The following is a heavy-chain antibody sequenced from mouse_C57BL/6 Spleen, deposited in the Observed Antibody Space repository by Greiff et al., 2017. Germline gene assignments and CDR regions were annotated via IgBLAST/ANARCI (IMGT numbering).Heavy chain of an antibody. J-gene: IGHJ4*01. V-gene: IGHV7-3*01. Sequence: EVKLVESGGGLVQPGGSLSLSCAASGFNFTDYYMSWVRQPPGKALEWLGFIRNKANGYTTEYSASVKGRFTISRDNSQSILYLQMNALRAEESATYYCARSHPNRLAMDYWGQGTSVTVSS. CDR2: IRNKANGYTT. D-gene: IGHD4-1*01. CDR3: ARSHPNRLAMDY. CDR1: GFNFTDYY.